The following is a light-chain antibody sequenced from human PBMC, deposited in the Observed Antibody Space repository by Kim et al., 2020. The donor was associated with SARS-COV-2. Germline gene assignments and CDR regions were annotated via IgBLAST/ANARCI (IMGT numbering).Light chain of an antibody. CDR1: SSNIGSDY. Sequence: QRVPISCSGRSSNIGSDYAYWYQQLPGTAPKVLIYRNNQRPSGVPDRFSGSKSDTSASLAISGLRSEDEGDYYCASWDDSLSGLVFGGGTQLTVL. J-gene: IGLJ2*01. V-gene: IGLV1-47*01. CDR3: ASWDDSLSGLV. CDR2: RNN.